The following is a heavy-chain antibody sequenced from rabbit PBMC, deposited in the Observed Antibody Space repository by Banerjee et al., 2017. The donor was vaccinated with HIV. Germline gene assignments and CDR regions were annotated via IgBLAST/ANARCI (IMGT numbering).Heavy chain of an antibody. J-gene: IGHJ4*01. CDR3: AREVGYGYAFGL. CDR1: GIDFSSSYY. V-gene: IGHV1S40*01. Sequence: QSLEESGGGLVKPGGTLTLTCKASGIDFSSSYYMCWVRQAPGKGLEWIGCIHTGSGTTSYASWAKGRFTISKTSSTTVSLQMTSLTAADTATYFCAREVGYGYAFGLRGPGTLVTVS. CDR2: IHTGSGTT. D-gene: IGHD6-1*01.